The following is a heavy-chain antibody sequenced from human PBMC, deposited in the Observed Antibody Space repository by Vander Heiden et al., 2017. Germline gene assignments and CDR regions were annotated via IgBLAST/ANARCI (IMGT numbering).Heavy chain of an antibody. CDR1: GFTLSNYG. CDR3: ARDGRVRGIIIRPYYYYGMDV. CDR2: TWYDGSRK. V-gene: IGHV3-33*01. Sequence: VQPVESGGGVVQPGRSLRLSCAASGFTLSNYGIHWVRQAPGKGLEWVAVTWYDGSRKYFADPVQDRFSISRDNSKVFLQMNSLRAEDTAVYYCARDGRVRGIIIRPYYYYGMDVWGQGTAVTVSS. D-gene: IGHD3-10*01. J-gene: IGHJ6*02.